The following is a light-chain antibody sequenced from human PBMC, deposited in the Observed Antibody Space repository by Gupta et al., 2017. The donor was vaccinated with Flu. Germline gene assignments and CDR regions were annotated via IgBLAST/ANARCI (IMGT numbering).Light chain of an antibody. CDR3: QAWDSGTAV. Sequence: SYELTQTASVTASPGQAASITCSGDMLGDKFASWYQQRPGQSPFLLIYQHTKRPAGIPGRFSGSNSGNTATLTITGAQAMDEADYYCQAWDSGTAVFGSGTKVTVL. J-gene: IGLJ1*01. CDR2: QHT. CDR1: MLGDKF. V-gene: IGLV3-1*01.